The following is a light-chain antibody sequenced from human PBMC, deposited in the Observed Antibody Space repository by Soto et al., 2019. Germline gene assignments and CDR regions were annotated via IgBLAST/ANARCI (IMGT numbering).Light chain of an antibody. CDR1: RSVSVN. J-gene: IGKJ2*01. Sequence: EIVMTQSPATLSVSPGERDTLSCRASRSVSVNLAWYQQQPGQTPRLLIYGASTRATGIPARFSGSGSGTEFTLTISSLQSEDFALYYCQQYNNWPPITFGQGTKLEIK. CDR2: GAS. V-gene: IGKV3-15*01. CDR3: QQYNNWPPIT.